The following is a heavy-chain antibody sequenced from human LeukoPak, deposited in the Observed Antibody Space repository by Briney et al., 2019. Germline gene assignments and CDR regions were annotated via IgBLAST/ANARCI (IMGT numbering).Heavy chain of an antibody. CDR2: IYPGDSDT. D-gene: IGHD6-19*01. Sequence: GESLKISCKGSGYSFTSYWIGWVRQMPGKGLEWMGIIYPGDSDTRYSPSFQGQVTISADKSISTAYLQWSSLKASDTAMYYCERLNGYSSGWYYFDYWGQGTLVTVSS. J-gene: IGHJ4*02. CDR3: ERLNGYSSGWYYFDY. V-gene: IGHV5-51*01. CDR1: GYSFTSYW.